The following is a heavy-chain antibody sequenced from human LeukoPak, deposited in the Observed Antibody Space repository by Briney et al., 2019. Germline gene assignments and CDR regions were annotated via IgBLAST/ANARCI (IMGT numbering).Heavy chain of an antibody. V-gene: IGHV3-66*01. Sequence: PGGSLRLSCAASGITVSSNHMSWVRQAPGKGLEWVSVIDSGGSTYYADSVKGRFTISRDNSKNTLYPQVNSLRAEDTAVYYCARVFTYYDILTGFYYYYGMDVWGQGTTVTVSS. CDR3: ARVFTYYDILTGFYYYYGMDV. CDR2: IDSGGST. D-gene: IGHD3-9*01. J-gene: IGHJ6*02. CDR1: GITVSSNH.